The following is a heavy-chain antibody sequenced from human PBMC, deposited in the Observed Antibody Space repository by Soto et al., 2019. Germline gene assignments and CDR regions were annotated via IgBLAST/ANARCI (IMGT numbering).Heavy chain of an antibody. Sequence: SETLSLSCTVSGGSISSYYWSWIRQPTGKGLEWIGYIYCSGSTNYNPSLKSRVTISVDTSKNQFSLKLSSVTAADTAVYYCARWGVATYDYWGQGTLVTVSS. D-gene: IGHD5-12*01. CDR3: ARWGVATYDY. CDR1: GGSISSYY. V-gene: IGHV4-59*01. J-gene: IGHJ4*02. CDR2: IYCSGST.